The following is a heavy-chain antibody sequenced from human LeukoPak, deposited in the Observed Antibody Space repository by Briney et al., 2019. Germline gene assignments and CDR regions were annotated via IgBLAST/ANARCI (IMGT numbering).Heavy chain of an antibody. D-gene: IGHD3-16*02. CDR2: ISSSSSTI. CDR3: ARDYLSGFDY. V-gene: IGHV3-48*02. J-gene: IGHJ4*02. Sequence: GGSLRLSCAASGFTFTRYWMSWVRQAPGKGLEWVSYISSSSSTIYYAGSVKGRFTISRDNAKNSLYLQMNSLRDEDTAVYYGARDYLSGFDYWGQGTLVTVS. CDR1: GFTFTRYW.